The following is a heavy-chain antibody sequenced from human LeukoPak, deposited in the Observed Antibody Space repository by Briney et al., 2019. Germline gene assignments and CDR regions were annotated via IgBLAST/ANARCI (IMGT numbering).Heavy chain of an antibody. Sequence: GGSLRLSCAASGFTFSSYAMSWVRQAPGKGLEWVSAISGSGGSTYYADSVKGRFTISRDNSKNTPYLQMNSLRAEDTAVYYCAKFESGYSSGLFDYWGQGTLVTVSS. V-gene: IGHV3-23*01. J-gene: IGHJ4*02. CDR3: AKFESGYSSGLFDY. D-gene: IGHD6-19*01. CDR1: GFTFSSYA. CDR2: ISGSGGST.